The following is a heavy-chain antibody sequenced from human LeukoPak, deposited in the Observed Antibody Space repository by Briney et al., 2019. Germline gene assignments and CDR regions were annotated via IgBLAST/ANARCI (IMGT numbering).Heavy chain of an antibody. CDR1: GFTFSSYW. V-gene: IGHV3-74*01. D-gene: IGHD1-26*01. J-gene: IGHJ4*02. Sequence: GGSLRLSCAASGFTFSSYWMHWVRQAPEKGLVWVSRINTDGSSTSYADSVKGRFTISRDNAKNTLYLQMNSLRAEDTAVYYCARGKGVEWEPPGVDYWGQGTLVTVSS. CDR2: INTDGSST. CDR3: ARGKGVEWEPPGVDY.